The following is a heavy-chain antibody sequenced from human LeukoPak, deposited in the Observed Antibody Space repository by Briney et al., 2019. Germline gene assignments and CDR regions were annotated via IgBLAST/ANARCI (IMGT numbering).Heavy chain of an antibody. D-gene: IGHD2-15*01. V-gene: IGHV4-38-2*01. CDR2: IYHSGST. J-gene: IGHJ4*02. CDR1: GYSISSGYY. Sequence: KPSETLSLTCAVSGYSISSGYYWGWIRQPPGQGLEWIGSIYHSGSTYYNPSLKSRVTISVDTSKNHFSLKLSSVTAADTAVYYCARLDIVVVVAATGGYYFDYWGQGTLVTVSS. CDR3: ARLDIVVVVAATGGYYFDY.